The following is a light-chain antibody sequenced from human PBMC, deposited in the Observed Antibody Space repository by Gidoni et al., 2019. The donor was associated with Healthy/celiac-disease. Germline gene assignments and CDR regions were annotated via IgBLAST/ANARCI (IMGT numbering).Light chain of an antibody. J-gene: IGKJ4*01. CDR3: QQRSNWPRALT. V-gene: IGKV3-11*01. CDR2: DAS. CDR1: QSVSSY. Sequence: ELVLTQSPATLSLSPGERATLSCRASQSVSSYLAWYQQKPGQAPRLLIYDASNRATGIPARFSGSGSGTDFTLTISSLEPEDFAVYYCQQRSNWPRALTFGGGTKVEIK.